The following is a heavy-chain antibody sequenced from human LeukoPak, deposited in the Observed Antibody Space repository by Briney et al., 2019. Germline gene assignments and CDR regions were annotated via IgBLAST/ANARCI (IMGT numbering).Heavy chain of an antibody. Sequence: PGGSLRLSCAASGFTFSSYSMNWVRQAPGKGLEWVSSISSSSSYIYYADSVKGRFTISRDNAGNSLYLQMNSLRAEDTAVYYCTISLPHIVDVTTSDGGNWGQGTLVTVSS. J-gene: IGHJ4*02. D-gene: IGHD2-21*02. CDR1: GFTFSSYS. V-gene: IGHV3-21*01. CDR3: TISLPHIVDVTTSDGGN. CDR2: ISSSSSYI.